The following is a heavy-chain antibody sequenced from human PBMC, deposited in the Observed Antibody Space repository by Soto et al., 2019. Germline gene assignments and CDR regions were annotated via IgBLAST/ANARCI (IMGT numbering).Heavy chain of an antibody. CDR1: GFTFSSYA. Sequence: EVQLLESGGGLVQPGGSLRLSCAASGFTFSSYAMSWVRQAPGKGLEWVSAISYSGGSKYYADSAKGRFTVSRDNSKNTLYLQMNSLRAEDTAVYFCAEDRGGYNYYYGMDVWGQGTTVTVSS. CDR3: AEDRGGYNYYYGMDV. D-gene: IGHD1-26*01. V-gene: IGHV3-23*01. J-gene: IGHJ6*02. CDR2: ISYSGGSK.